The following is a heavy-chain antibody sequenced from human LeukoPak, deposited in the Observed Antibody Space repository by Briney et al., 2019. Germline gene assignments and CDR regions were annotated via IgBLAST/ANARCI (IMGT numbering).Heavy chain of an antibody. CDR2: IIPIFGTA. Sequence: ASVKVSCKASGGTFSSYAISWVRQAPGQGLEWMGGIIPIFGTANYAQKFQGRVTITADESTSTAYMELSSLRSEDTAVYYCARGRVVATMGTNYYYYYYMDVWGKGTTVTISS. J-gene: IGHJ6*03. CDR3: ARGRVVATMGTNYYYYYYMDV. V-gene: IGHV1-69*13. D-gene: IGHD5-12*01. CDR1: GGTFSSYA.